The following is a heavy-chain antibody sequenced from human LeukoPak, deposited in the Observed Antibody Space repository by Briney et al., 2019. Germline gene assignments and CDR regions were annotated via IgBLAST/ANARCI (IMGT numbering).Heavy chain of an antibody. CDR3: AKGVRITMVRGAFDI. D-gene: IGHD3-10*01. CDR1: GFTFDDYA. V-gene: IGHV3-9*01. Sequence: GGSLRLSCAASGFTFDDYAMHWVRQAPGKGLEWVSGISWNSGSIVYADSVKGRFTISRDNAKNSVYLQMNSLRAEDTALYYCAKGVRITMVRGAFDIWGQGTMVTVSS. CDR2: ISWNSGSI. J-gene: IGHJ3*02.